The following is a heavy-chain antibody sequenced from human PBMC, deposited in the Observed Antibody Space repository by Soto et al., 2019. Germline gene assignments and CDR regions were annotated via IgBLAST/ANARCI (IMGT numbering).Heavy chain of an antibody. D-gene: IGHD1-26*01. CDR2: IYYSGST. CDR1: GGSVSSGSYY. V-gene: IGHV4-61*01. Sequence: SETLSLTCTVSGGSVSSGSYYWSWLRQPPGKGLEWIGYIYYSGSTNYNPSLKSRVTISVDTSKNQFSLKLSSVTAADTAVYYCARDSRETYYYYGMDVWGRGTTVTVSS. J-gene: IGHJ6*02. CDR3: ARDSRETYYYYGMDV.